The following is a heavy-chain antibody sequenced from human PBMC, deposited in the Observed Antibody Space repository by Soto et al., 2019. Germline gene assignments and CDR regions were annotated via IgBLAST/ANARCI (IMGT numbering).Heavy chain of an antibody. CDR3: ARDPASSGYSGFDY. J-gene: IGHJ4*02. CDR2: ISYDGSNK. Sequence: QVQLVESGGGVVQPGRSLRLSCAASGFTFSSYAMHWVRQAPGKGLEWVAVISYDGSNKYYADSVKCRFTISRDNAKNSLYLQMNSLRAEDTAVYYCARDPASSGYSGFDYWGQGTLVTISS. CDR1: GFTFSSYA. D-gene: IGHD3-22*01. V-gene: IGHV3-30-3*01.